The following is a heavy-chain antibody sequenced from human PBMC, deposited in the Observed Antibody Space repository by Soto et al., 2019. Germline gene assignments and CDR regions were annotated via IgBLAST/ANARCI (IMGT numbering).Heavy chain of an antibody. J-gene: IGHJ4*02. CDR3: AKTPRFPPDY. CDR1: GFTFSSYW. CDR2: IKEDGSET. D-gene: IGHD2-21*01. Sequence: EVQLVESGGGLVQPGGSLRLSCAVSGFTFSSYWMTWVRQAPGKGLECVATIKEDGSETYYVDSVKGRFTISRDNAKNSLYLQMNRLRDEDTAVYYCAKTPRFPPDYWGQGILVTVSS. V-gene: IGHV3-7*01.